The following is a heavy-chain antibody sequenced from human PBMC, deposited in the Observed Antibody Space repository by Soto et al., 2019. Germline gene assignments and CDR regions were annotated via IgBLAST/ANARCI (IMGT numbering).Heavy chain of an antibody. CDR2: ISSGSTTI. D-gene: IGHD3-10*01. CDR3: ARGGGRWLGFDY. CDR1: GFTFSTYS. J-gene: IGHJ4*02. Sequence: GGSLRLSCAASGFTFSTYSINWVRQAPGKGLEWVSYISSGSTTIYYADSVKGRFTISRDNAKSSLYLQMDSLRDEDTGVYYCARGGGRWLGFDYWGQGSRVTVSS. V-gene: IGHV3-48*02.